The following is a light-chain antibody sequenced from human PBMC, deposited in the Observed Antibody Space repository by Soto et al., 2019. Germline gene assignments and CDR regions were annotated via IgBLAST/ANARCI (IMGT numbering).Light chain of an antibody. CDR2: GAS. J-gene: IGKJ1*01. CDR1: QTISNSY. CDR3: QQYGSSPPWT. Sequence: EIVLTQSPGTLSLSPGERATLSCRASQTISNSYLAWYQQKPGQAPRLLIYGASSRATGIPDRFSGSASGTDFTLTISRLEPEDFAVYYCQQYGSSPPWTFGQGTKVEIK. V-gene: IGKV3-20*01.